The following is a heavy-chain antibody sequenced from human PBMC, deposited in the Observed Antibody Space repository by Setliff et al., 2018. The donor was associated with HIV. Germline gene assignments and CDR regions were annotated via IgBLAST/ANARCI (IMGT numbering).Heavy chain of an antibody. Sequence: SETLSLTCTVSGGSISSSSYYWGWIRQPPGKGLEWIGSIYYSGSTYYNPSLKSRVTISVDTSKDQFSLKLSSVTAADTAVYYCARGTFGIATPGVYFDYWGQGLLVTVSS. CDR2: IYYSGST. V-gene: IGHV4-39*07. CDR1: GGSISSSSYY. D-gene: IGHD3-3*01. J-gene: IGHJ4*02. CDR3: ARGTFGIATPGVYFDY.